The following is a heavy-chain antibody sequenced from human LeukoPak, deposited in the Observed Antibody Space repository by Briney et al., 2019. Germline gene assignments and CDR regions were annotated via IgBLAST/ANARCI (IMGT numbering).Heavy chain of an antibody. V-gene: IGHV3-21*01. CDR3: ARANDYIDY. CDR1: EFTFSRYT. CDR2: ITGSSTYI. Sequence: GGSLRLSCAATEFTFSRYTMNWVRQAPGKGLEWISSITGSSTYIYYSDSVRGRFTISRDNAKNSLYLQMSSLRAEDSAAYYCARANDYIDYWGQGVLVAVSS. J-gene: IGHJ4*02.